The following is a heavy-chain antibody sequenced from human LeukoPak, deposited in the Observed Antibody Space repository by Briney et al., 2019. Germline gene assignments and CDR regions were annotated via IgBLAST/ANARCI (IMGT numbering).Heavy chain of an antibody. CDR2: IYSGGST. J-gene: IGHJ6*02. CDR3: ANSMTTGFYYYGMDV. V-gene: IGHV3-53*01. Sequence: GGSLRLSCAASGFTVSSNYMSWVRQAPGKGLEWVSVIYSGGSTYYADSVKGRFTISRDNSKNTLYLQMNSLRVEDTAVYYCANSMTTGFYYYGMDVWGQGTTVTVSS. CDR1: GFTVSSNY. D-gene: IGHD4-11*01.